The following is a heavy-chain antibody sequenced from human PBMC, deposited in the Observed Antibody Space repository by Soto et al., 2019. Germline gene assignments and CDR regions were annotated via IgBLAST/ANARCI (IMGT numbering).Heavy chain of an antibody. D-gene: IGHD4-17*01. V-gene: IGHV1-24*01. J-gene: IGHJ4*02. CDR3: ATIHRWGGDYSYAFDY. CDR1: GYTLTELS. Sequence: ASVKVSCKVSGYTLTELSMHWVRQAPGKGLEWMGGFDPEDGETIYAQKFQGRVTMTEDTSTDTAYMELSSLRSEDTAVYYCATIHRWGGDYSYAFDYWGQGTLVTVSS. CDR2: FDPEDGET.